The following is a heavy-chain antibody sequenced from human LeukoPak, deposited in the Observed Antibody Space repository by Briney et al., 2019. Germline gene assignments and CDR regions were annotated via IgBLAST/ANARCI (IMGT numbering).Heavy chain of an antibody. Sequence: SETLSLTCSVSGYSLGDGTYYWGWIRQPPGKGLEWIGSIFHTGSTLYNPPLRSRVTMSVDTSKNQFSLQLSSVTAADTAVFYCARHLYRGVTEYWGQGTLVTVSS. J-gene: IGHJ4*02. CDR3: ARHLYRGVTEY. CDR1: GYSLGDGTYY. D-gene: IGHD3-10*01. CDR2: IFHTGST. V-gene: IGHV4-39*01.